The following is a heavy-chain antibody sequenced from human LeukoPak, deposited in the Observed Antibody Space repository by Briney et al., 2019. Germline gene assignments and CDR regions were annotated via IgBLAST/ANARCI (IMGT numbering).Heavy chain of an antibody. V-gene: IGHV3-11*04. CDR3: ARPDCSTSNCYEFDS. D-gene: IGHD2-2*01. J-gene: IGHJ4*02. CDR1: GFNFSDYY. CDR2: ISSSGRTI. Sequence: GGSLRLSCAAFGFNFSDYYMSWIRQAPGTGLEWVSYISSSGRTIYYADSVKGRFSISRDNAKNSLYLQMNSLRAEDTAVYYCARPDCSTSNCYEFDSWGQGTLVTVSS.